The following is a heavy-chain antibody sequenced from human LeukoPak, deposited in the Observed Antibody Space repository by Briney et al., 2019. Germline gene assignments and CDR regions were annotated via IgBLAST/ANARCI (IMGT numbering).Heavy chain of an antibody. CDR3: AREGGPYRPLDY. CDR2: VNLQGST. CDR1: GDSITNTNY. Sequence: PSETLSLTCGVSGDSITNTNYWTWVRPPPGKGREWIGEVNLQGSTNYNPSLMGRVAISVDTSENHISLQFTSVTAADTAVYYCAREGGPYRPLDYSGQGTLVTVSS. V-gene: IGHV4-4*02. J-gene: IGHJ4*02.